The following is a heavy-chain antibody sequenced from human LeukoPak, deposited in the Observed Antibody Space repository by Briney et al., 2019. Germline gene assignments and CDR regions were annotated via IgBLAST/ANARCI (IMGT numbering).Heavy chain of an antibody. CDR3: ARCKGTVAGSDY. D-gene: IGHD6-19*01. V-gene: IGHV4-34*01. CDR1: GGSFSGYY. CDR2: INHSGST. Sequence: SETLSLTCAVYGGSFSGYYWSWIRQPPGKGLEWIGEINHSGSTNYNPSLKSRVTISVDTSKNQFPLKLSSVTAADTAVYYCARCKGTVAGSDYWGQGTLVTVSS. J-gene: IGHJ4*02.